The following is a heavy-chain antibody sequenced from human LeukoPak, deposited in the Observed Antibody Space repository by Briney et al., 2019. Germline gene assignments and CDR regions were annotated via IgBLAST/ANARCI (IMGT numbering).Heavy chain of an antibody. CDR2: ISYDGSNK. CDR1: GFTFSSYG. Sequence: GGSLRLSCAASGFTFSSYGMHWVRQAPGKGLEWVAVISYDGSNKYYADSVKGRFTISRDNSKNTLYLQMNSLRAEDTAVYYCAKDRHPPMVRGVIITRDYYGMDVWGQGTTVTVSS. J-gene: IGHJ6*02. D-gene: IGHD3-10*01. V-gene: IGHV3-30*18. CDR3: AKDRHPPMVRGVIITRDYYGMDV.